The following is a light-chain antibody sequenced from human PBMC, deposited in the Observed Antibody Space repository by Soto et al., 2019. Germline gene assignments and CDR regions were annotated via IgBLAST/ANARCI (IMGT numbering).Light chain of an antibody. CDR1: SSNIGAGYD. CDR3: QTYDSRLSGSRV. J-gene: IGLJ2*01. CDR2: GNN. V-gene: IGLV1-40*01. Sequence: QSVLTQTPSVSGPPGQRVTISCTGSSSNIGAGYDVHWYQQLPGTAPKLLIYGNNNRPSGVPDRFSGSKSGTSASLAITGLQAEDEADYYCQTYDSRLSGSRVFGGGTKVTVL.